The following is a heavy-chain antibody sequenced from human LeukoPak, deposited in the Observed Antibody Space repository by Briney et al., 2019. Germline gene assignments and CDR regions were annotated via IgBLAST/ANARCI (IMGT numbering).Heavy chain of an antibody. Sequence: SETLSLTCTVSGGSISSYYWSWIQQPPGKGLEWIGYIYYSGSTNYNPSLKSRVTISVDTSKNQFSLKLSSVTAADTAVYYCARQDIVVVPAAIVYYGMDAWGQGTTVTVSS. CDR3: ARQDIVVVPAAIVYYGMDA. V-gene: IGHV4-59*08. D-gene: IGHD2-2*01. CDR1: GGSISSYY. J-gene: IGHJ6*02. CDR2: IYYSGST.